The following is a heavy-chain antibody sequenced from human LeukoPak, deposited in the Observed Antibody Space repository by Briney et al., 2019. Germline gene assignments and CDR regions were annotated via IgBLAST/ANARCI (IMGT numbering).Heavy chain of an antibody. CDR2: ISSSSSYT. D-gene: IGHD6-13*01. CDR1: GFTFIHYY. J-gene: IGHJ3*02. CDR3: ARVNLGQYSSSWYAFDI. V-gene: IGHV3-11*06. Sequence: GGSLTLSCAASGFTFIHYYMSWLRQAPGKGLEWVSYISSSSSYTNYADSVKGRFTISRDNAKNSLYLQMNSLRAEDTAVYYCARVNLGQYSSSWYAFDIWGQGTMVTVSS.